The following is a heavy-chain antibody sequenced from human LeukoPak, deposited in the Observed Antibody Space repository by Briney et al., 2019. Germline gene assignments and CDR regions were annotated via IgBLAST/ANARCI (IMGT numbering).Heavy chain of an antibody. CDR2: IYPGDSDT. J-gene: IGHJ4*02. V-gene: IGHV5-51*01. CDR3: ARPQGNKYNNNWLGGDF. CDR1: GYSFSKYW. Sequence: GESLKISCKGSGYSFSKYWIGWVRQMPGKGLEWMGIIYPGDSDTRYSSSFQGQVTISADKSISTAYLQWSSLRASDTAMYYCARPQGNKYNNNWLGGDFWGQGTLVTVSS. D-gene: IGHD1-20*01.